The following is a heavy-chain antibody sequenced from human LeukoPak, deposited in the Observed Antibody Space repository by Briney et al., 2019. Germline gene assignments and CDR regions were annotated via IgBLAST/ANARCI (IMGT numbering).Heavy chain of an antibody. CDR3: AKDMVSYGSKAFDY. J-gene: IGHJ4*02. CDR1: GFTFSSYS. D-gene: IGHD3-10*01. Sequence: GGSLRLSCAASGFTFSSYSMSWVRRAPGKGLAWVSAISGSGGSTYYADSVKGRFTISRDNSKNTLYLQMNSLRAEDTAVYYCAKDMVSYGSKAFDYWGQGTLVTVSS. CDR2: ISGSGGST. V-gene: IGHV3-23*01.